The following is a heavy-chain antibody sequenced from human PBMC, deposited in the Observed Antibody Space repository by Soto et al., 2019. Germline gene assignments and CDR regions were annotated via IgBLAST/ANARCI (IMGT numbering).Heavy chain of an antibody. J-gene: IGHJ5*02. D-gene: IGHD3-3*01. CDR1: GFTFSSYA. CDR2: ISGSGGST. Sequence: GGSLRLSCAASGFTFSSYAMSWVRQAPGKGLEWVSAISGSGGSTYYADSVKGRFTISRDNSKNTLYLQMNSLRAEDTAVYYCAKAHDFWSGQGWFDPWGQGTLVTVSS. CDR3: AKAHDFWSGQGWFDP. V-gene: IGHV3-23*01.